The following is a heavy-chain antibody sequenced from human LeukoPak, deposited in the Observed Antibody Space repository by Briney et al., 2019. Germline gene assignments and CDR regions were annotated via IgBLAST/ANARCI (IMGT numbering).Heavy chain of an antibody. V-gene: IGHV3-15*01. CDR2: IKSKTDGGTI. D-gene: IGHD3-22*01. CDR3: TTDLSELDDSGYYAKYFHH. Sequence: GGSLRLSCAASGFTFSKAWMSWVRQAPGKGLEWVGRIKSKTDGGTIDYAAPVKGRFTISRDDSKDTLFLQMNSLKTEDTAVYYCTTDLSELDDSGYYAKYFHHWGQGTLVSVSS. J-gene: IGHJ1*01. CDR1: GFTFSKAW.